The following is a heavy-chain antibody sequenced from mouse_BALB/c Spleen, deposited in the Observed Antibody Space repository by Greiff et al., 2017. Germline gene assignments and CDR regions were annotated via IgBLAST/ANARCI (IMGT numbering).Heavy chain of an antibody. CDR3: APYSLRGFAY. V-gene: IGHV14-1*02. D-gene: IGHD1-1*01. Sequence: VQLKESGAELVRPGALVKLSCKASGFNIKDYYMHWVKQRPEQGLEWIGWIDPENGNTIYDPKFQGKASITADTSSNTAYLQLSSLTSEDTAVYYCAPYSLRGFAYWGQGTLVTVSA. J-gene: IGHJ3*01. CDR2: IDPENGNT. CDR1: GFNIKDYY.